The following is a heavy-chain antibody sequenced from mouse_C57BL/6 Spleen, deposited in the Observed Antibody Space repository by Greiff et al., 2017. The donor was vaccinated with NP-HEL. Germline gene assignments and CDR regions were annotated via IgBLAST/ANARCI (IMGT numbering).Heavy chain of an antibody. D-gene: IGHD1-1*01. CDR3: AYCYSSSYDIYAMDY. V-gene: IGHV1-4*01. CDR1: GYSFTSYT. CDR2: INPSRGCN. Sequence: QVQLQQSGPDLARPGASVKMSCKASGYSFTSYTMHWVKQRPDQSLEWIGYINPSRGCNKYNQKFKDKATLTVDKSSSTAYMQLSSLTSEDSAVYYCAYCYSSSYDIYAMDYWGQGTSVTVSS. J-gene: IGHJ4*01.